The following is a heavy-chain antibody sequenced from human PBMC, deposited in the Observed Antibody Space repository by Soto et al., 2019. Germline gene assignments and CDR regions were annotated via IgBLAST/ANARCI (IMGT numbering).Heavy chain of an antibody. J-gene: IGHJ6*02. CDR1: GYTFTSYD. V-gene: IGHV1-8*01. D-gene: IGHD2-2*02. CDR2: MNPNSGNT. CDR3: ARFGHAYCSSTSCYILYYYYYYGMDV. Sequence: GASVKVSCKASGYTFTSYDINWVRQATGQGLEWMGWMNPNSGNTGYAQKFQGRVTMTRNTSISTAYMKLSSLRSEDTAVYYCARFGHAYCSSTSCYILYYYYYYGMDVWGQGTTVTVSS.